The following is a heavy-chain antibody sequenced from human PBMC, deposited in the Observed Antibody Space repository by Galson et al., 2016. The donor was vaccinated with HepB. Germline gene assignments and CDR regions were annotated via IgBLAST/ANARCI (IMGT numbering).Heavy chain of an antibody. V-gene: IGHV4-39*02. D-gene: IGHD5-24*01. CDR1: GGSISRSTFY. J-gene: IGHJ4*02. CDR3: AREVAARDGYIF. CDR2: GYDGGTT. Sequence: ETLSLTCTVSGGSISRSTFYWGWIRQSPGKELEWIGSGYDGGTTHYNPSLKSRLTISVGTSKNQFSLKLSSVTAADTAVYYCAREVAARDGYIFWGQGTLVTVSS.